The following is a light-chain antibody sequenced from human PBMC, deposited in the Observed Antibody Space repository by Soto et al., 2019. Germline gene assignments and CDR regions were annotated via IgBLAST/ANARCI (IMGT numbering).Light chain of an antibody. V-gene: IGLV2-14*01. Sequence: QSALTQPASVSGSPGQSITISCTGTSSDVGGYNYVSWYQQHPGKAPKLMIYEVSNRPSGVSNRFSGSKSGNTASLTISGLQAEDEADFYCSPYTSPSPRVFGGGTKLTVL. CDR3: SPYTSPSPRV. CDR1: SSDVGGYNY. J-gene: IGLJ2*01. CDR2: EVS.